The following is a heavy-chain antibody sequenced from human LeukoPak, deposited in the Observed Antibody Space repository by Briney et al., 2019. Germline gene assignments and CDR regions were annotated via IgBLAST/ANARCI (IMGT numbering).Heavy chain of an antibody. CDR1: GFTFSSYW. J-gene: IGHJ6*03. V-gene: IGHV3-7*01. CDR2: IKQDGSEK. Sequence: PGGSLRLSCEASGFTFSSYWMSWVRQAPGKGLEWVANIKQDGSEKYYVDSVKGRFTISRDNAKNSLYLQMNSLRAEDTAVYYCARVGHSSSSHVYYYYYMDVWGKGTTATVSS. CDR3: ARVGHSSSSHVYYYYYMDV. D-gene: IGHD6-6*01.